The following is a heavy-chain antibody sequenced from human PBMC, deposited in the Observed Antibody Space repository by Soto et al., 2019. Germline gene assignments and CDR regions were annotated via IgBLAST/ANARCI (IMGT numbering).Heavy chain of an antibody. CDR2: ITSSSGSTM. CDR1: GFTFSSDG. D-gene: IGHD3-3*01. J-gene: IGHJ4*02. V-gene: IGHV3-48*02. CDR3: ARDVFAGPGY. Sequence: EVQLVESGGGLVQPGGSLRLSCAASGFTFSSDGMNWVRQAPGKGLEWISYITSSSGSTMYYADSVKGRFTISRDNAKNSVYLQMNSLRDEDTAVYYCARDVFAGPGYWGQGTLVTVSS.